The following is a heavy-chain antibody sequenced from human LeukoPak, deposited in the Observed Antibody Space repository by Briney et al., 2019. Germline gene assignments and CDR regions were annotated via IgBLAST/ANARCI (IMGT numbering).Heavy chain of an antibody. J-gene: IGHJ4*02. Sequence: SVKVSCKASGDAFTRFAISWVRQAPGQGLEWMGGFNPDSGTSNYAHTFEGRAAISAHKSTSTVYLELTSLRSEDTAVYYCATLSLLEAKGGPNGEQWRVYAWGYWGQGTLVTVSS. V-gene: IGHV1-69*06. CDR1: GDAFTRFA. CDR2: FNPDSGTS. CDR3: ATLSLLEAKGGPNGEQWRVYAWGY. D-gene: IGHD2-8*01.